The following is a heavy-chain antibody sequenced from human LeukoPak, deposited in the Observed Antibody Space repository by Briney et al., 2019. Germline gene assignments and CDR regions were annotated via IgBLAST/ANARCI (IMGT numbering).Heavy chain of an antibody. J-gene: IGHJ4*02. D-gene: IGHD3-22*01. Sequence: SETLSLTCTVSGGSISSGSYSWNWIRQPAGKGLEWIGRMYSSGTTNYNPSLKSRVTISVDTSKIQFSLKLSSVTAADTAVYYCARDLAVLGYFHFDYWGQGTLVTVSS. CDR3: ARDLAVLGYFHFDY. CDR2: MYSSGTT. CDR1: GGSISSGSYS. V-gene: IGHV4-61*02.